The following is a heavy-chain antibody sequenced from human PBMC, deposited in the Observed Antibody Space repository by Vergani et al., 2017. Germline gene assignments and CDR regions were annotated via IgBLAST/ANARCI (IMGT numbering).Heavy chain of an antibody. CDR3: ARVRWGGEY. J-gene: IGHJ4*02. Sequence: QVQLQQWGAGLLKPSETLSLTCAVSGGSFSGYYWSWIRQPPGKGLEWIGEINHSGSTNYNPSLKSRVTISVDTSKNQFSLKLSSVTAADTAVYYCARVRWGGEYWGQGTLVTVSS. D-gene: IGHD2-21*01. CDR1: GGSFSGYY. V-gene: IGHV4-34*01. CDR2: INHSGST.